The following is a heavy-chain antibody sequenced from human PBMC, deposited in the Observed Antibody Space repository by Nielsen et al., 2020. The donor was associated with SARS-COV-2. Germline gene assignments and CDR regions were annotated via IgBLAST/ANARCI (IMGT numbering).Heavy chain of an antibody. CDR1: GFTFSSYA. J-gene: IGHJ4*02. CDR2: ISGIGGST. D-gene: IGHD5-24*01. Sequence: GESLKISCAASGFTFSSYAMSWVRQAPGKGLEWVSAISGIGGSTYYADSVKGRFTISRDNSKNTLYLQMNSLRAEDTAVYYCAKDGYNYDYFDYWGQGTLVTVSS. V-gene: IGHV3-23*01. CDR3: AKDGYNYDYFDY.